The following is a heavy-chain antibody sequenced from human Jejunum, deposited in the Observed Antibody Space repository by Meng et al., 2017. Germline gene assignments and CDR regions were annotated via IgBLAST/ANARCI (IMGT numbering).Heavy chain of an antibody. CDR3: ARVVIIVSGYYFDY. D-gene: IGHD5/OR15-5a*01. J-gene: IGHJ4*02. CDR2: INGGNGVT. CDR1: GYTFTRYT. Sequence: QVQFVQPGAEVTKPGASVKVSCKASGYTFTRYTIHWVRQAPGQRLEWMGWINGGNGVTKSSQNFQGRVTITRDTSANTAYMELSSLRSEDTAVYYCARVVIIVSGYYFDYWGQGTLVTVSS. V-gene: IGHV1-3*01.